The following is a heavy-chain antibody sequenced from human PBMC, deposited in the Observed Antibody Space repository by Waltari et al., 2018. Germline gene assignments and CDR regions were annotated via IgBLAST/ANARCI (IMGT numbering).Heavy chain of an antibody. D-gene: IGHD3-9*01. CDR2: INGDGSRT. J-gene: IGHJ4*02. CDR3: ARGHLTGYCNDY. V-gene: IGHV3-74*01. Sequence: EVQLVESGGGLVQPGGSLRLSCAASGFTFSSYWMHWVRQAPGKGLVWVSRINGDGSRTYYADSVKGRFTISRDNAKNTRYLQMNSLSAEDTAIYYCARGHLTGYCNDYWGQGTLVTVSS. CDR1: GFTFSSYW.